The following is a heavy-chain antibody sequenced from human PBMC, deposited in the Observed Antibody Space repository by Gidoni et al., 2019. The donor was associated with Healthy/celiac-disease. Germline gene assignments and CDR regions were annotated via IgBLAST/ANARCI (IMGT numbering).Heavy chain of an antibody. D-gene: IGHD1-26*01. V-gene: IGHV1-2*04. CDR3: AREYSGSYYLGYYYYGMDV. Sequence: QVQLVQSGAEVKKPGASVKVSCKASGYTFTGYYMHWVRQAPGQGLGWMGWINPNSGGTNYAQKFQGWVTMTRDTSISTAYMELSRLRSDDTAVYYCAREYSGSYYLGYYYYGMDVWGQGTTVTVSS. J-gene: IGHJ6*02. CDR1: GYTFTGYY. CDR2: INPNSGGT.